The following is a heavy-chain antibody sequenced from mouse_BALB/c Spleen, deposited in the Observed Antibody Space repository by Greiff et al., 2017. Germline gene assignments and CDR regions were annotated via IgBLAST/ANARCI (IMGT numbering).Heavy chain of an antibody. Sequence: EVKLQESGPGLVKPSQSLSLTCSVTGYSITSCYYWNWIRQFPGNKLEWMGYISYDGSNNYNPSLKNRISITRDTSKNQFFLKLNSVTTEDTATYYCARGDDYDSWLAYWGQGTLVTVSA. D-gene: IGHD2-4*01. J-gene: IGHJ3*01. CDR1: GYSITSCYY. CDR3: ARGDDYDSWLAY. V-gene: IGHV3-6*02. CDR2: ISYDGSN.